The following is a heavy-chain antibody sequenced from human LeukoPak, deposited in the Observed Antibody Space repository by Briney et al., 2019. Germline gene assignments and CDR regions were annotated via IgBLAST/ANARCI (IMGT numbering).Heavy chain of an antibody. CDR2: IYYSGST. CDR3: ARDRSGVVVAATGDYYYYYYMDV. V-gene: IGHV4-39*07. J-gene: IGHJ6*03. CDR1: GGSISSSSYY. D-gene: IGHD2-15*01. Sequence: SETLSLTCTVSGGSISSSSYYWGWIRRPPGKGLEWIGSIYYSGSTYYNPSLKSRVTISVDTSKNQFSLKLSSVTAADTAVYYCARDRSGVVVAATGDYYYYYYMDVWGKGTTVTVSS.